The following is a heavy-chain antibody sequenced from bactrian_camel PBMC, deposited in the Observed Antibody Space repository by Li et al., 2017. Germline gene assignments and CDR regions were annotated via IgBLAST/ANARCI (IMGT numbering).Heavy chain of an antibody. V-gene: IGHV3S53*01. CDR3: AAVNGGSWSSFGY. D-gene: IGHD6*01. CDR1: GYI. Sequence: HVQLVESGGGSVQAGGSLRLSCAASGYICSYPGGGSTAYADSVKGRFTISQDNSKNTLYLQMNSLKIEDTAEYYCAAVNGGSWSSFGYWGQGTQVTVS. J-gene: IGHJ4*01. CDR2: PGGGST.